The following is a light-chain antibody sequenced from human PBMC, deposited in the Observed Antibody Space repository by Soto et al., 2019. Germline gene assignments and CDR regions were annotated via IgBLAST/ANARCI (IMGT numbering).Light chain of an antibody. Sequence: QAVVTQEPSLTVSPGGTVTLTCGSSTGAVTSGHYPYWFQQKPGQAPRTLIYDTTNKHSWTPARFSGSLLGGKAALTLSGAQHEDEAEYYCSLSYSDVVFFGGGTKLTVL. CDR1: TGAVTSGHY. J-gene: IGLJ2*01. CDR3: SLSYSDVVF. CDR2: DTT. V-gene: IGLV7-46*01.